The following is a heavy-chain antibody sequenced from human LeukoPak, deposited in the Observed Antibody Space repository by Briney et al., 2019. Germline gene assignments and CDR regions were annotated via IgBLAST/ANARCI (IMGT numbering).Heavy chain of an antibody. J-gene: IGHJ4*02. D-gene: IGHD3-10*01. Sequence: GVPLRLPCTASGFTFCSYSVHWLREAPGRAVEWVSSISSSSSYIYYADSVKGRFTISRENAMNLLYLQMNSLRAEDTAVYYCARDVVGGVIIPYFDYWGQGTLVTVSS. V-gene: IGHV3-21*01. CDR1: GFTFCSYS. CDR3: ARDVVGGVIIPYFDY. CDR2: ISSSSSYI.